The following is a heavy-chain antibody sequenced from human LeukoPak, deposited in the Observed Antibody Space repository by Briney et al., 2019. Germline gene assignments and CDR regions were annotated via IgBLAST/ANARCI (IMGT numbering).Heavy chain of an antibody. CDR3: ARQRDSNWFDP. D-gene: IGHD4-11*01. CDR2: INPSAGST. CDR1: GYTFINYY. V-gene: IGHV1-46*01. Sequence: ASVKVSCKASGYTFINYYIHWVRQAPGQRLEWMGIINPSAGSTTYAQNFQGRVTMTRDTSTNTVYMELSSLRSEDTAVYFCARQRDSNWFDPWGQGTLVAVSS. J-gene: IGHJ5*02.